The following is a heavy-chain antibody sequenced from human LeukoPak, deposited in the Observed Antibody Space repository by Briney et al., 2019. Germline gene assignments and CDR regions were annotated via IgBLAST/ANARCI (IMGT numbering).Heavy chain of an antibody. CDR3: ARQKASGSYHAFDI. CDR2: IYYSGST. Sequence: SETLSLTCTVSGGSLSSSSYYWGWIRQPPGKGLEWIGSIYYSGSTYYNPSLKSRVTISVDTSKNQFSLKLSSVTAADTAVYYCARQKASGSYHAFDIWGQGTMVTVSS. J-gene: IGHJ3*02. V-gene: IGHV4-39*01. CDR1: GGSLSSSSYY. D-gene: IGHD1-26*01.